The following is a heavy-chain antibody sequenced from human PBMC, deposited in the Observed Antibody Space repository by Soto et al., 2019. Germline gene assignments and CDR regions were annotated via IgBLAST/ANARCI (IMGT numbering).Heavy chain of an antibody. CDR3: ATGQDYGDYGSLDY. V-gene: IGHV3-7*03. J-gene: IGHJ4*02. CDR2: IKQDGSEK. D-gene: IGHD4-17*01. CDR1: GFTFSSYW. Sequence: GGSLRLSCAASGFTFSSYWMSWVRQAPGKGLEWVANIKQDGSEKYYVDSAKGRFTISRDNAKNSLYLQMNSLRAEDTAVYYCATGQDYGDYGSLDYWGQGTLVTVSS.